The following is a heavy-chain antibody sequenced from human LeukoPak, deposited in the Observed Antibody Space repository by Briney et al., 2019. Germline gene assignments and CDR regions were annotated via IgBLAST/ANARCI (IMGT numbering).Heavy chain of an antibody. Sequence: GGSLRLSCAASGFTFSSYGMHWVRQAPGKGLEWVAVISYDGSNKYYADSVKGRFTISRDNSKNTLYLQMNSLRAEDTAVYYCAKDQDPLYCTSTSCYFEADYWGQGTLVTVSS. CDR1: GFTFSSYG. V-gene: IGHV3-30*18. CDR2: ISYDGSNK. CDR3: AKDQDPLYCTSTSCYFEADY. D-gene: IGHD2-2*01. J-gene: IGHJ4*02.